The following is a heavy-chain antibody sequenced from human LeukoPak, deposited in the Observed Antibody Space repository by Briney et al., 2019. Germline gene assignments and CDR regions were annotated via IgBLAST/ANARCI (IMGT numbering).Heavy chain of an antibody. CDR3: ARDIGDDYTNWFDP. Sequence: PSETLSLTCSVPGGSGDTHNWSWMRQPPEKGLELIGYIRYTGSTTYNPSLKTRVSMSVDTSKNLFSLKLSSVTAADTAVYYCARDIGDDYTNWFDPWGQGTLVIVSS. V-gene: IGHV4-59*02. D-gene: IGHD5-24*01. CDR2: IRYTGST. CDR1: GGSGDTHN. J-gene: IGHJ5*02.